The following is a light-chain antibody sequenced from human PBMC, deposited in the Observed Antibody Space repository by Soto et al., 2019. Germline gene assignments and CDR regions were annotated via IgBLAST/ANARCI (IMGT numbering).Light chain of an antibody. V-gene: IGLV2-14*01. CDR3: SSYTSSSTQV. CDR2: EVS. J-gene: IGLJ1*01. CDR1: SSDVGGYNY. Sequence: QSVLTQPASVSGSPGQSITISCTETSSDVGGYNYVSWYQQHPGKAPKLMIYEVSNRPSGVSNRFSGSKSGNTASLTISGLQAEDEADYYCSSYTSSSTQVFGTGTRSPS.